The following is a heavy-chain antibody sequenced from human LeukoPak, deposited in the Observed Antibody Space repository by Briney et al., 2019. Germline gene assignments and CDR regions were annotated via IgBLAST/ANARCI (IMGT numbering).Heavy chain of an antibody. V-gene: IGHV3-21*01. CDR3: ARGAYQYSSSWYFEY. J-gene: IGHJ4*02. Sequence: GGSLRLSCAASGFTFSSYSMNWVRQAPGKGLEWVSSISSSSSYIYYADSVKGRFTTSRDNAKNSLYLQMNSLRAEDTAVYYCARGAYQYSSSWYFEYWGQGTLVTVSS. D-gene: IGHD6-13*01. CDR1: GFTFSSYS. CDR2: ISSSSSYI.